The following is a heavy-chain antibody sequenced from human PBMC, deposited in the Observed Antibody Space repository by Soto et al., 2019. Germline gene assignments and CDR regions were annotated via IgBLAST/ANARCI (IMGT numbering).Heavy chain of an antibody. V-gene: IGHV4-39*01. Sequence: QLQLQESGPGLVKPSETLSLTCSVSGGSIRSNIYYWGWIRQPPGKGLEWIATVHYSGSTYYTPSXKXRXTXXADPSKNQFSLRLNSVTAADTAVYYCARQHYYDSSGYYTWNWGQGTLVTVSS. D-gene: IGHD3-22*01. J-gene: IGHJ4*02. CDR1: GGSIRSNIYY. CDR3: ARQHYYDSSGYYTWN. CDR2: VHYSGST.